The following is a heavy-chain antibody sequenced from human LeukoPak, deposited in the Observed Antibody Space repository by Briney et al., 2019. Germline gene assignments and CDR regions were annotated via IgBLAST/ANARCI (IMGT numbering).Heavy chain of an antibody. V-gene: IGHV3-23*01. CDR3: AKAVGDPYSGFDAFDI. CDR1: GFTFSSYA. D-gene: IGHD3-16*01. Sequence: QPGGSLRLSCEASGFTFSSYARSWVRQAPGKGLEWVSAISGSGGSTYYADSVKGRFTISRDNSKNTLYLQMNSLRAEDTAVYYCAKAVGDPYSGFDAFDIWGQGTMVTVSS. CDR2: ISGSGGST. J-gene: IGHJ3*02.